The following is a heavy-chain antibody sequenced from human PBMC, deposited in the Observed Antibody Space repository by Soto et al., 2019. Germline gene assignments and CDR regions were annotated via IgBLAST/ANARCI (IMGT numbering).Heavy chain of an antibody. V-gene: IGHV3-13*05. Sequence: EVQLVESGGGLVQPGGSLRLSCEASGFTFRNYDMHWGRQGTGKGLEWVSGISAAGDPDYADSVEGRFTISSENAPNSFFLQMNSLRVGDTAVYYCARTDRDFYGLDVWGQGTTVIVSS. J-gene: IGHJ6*02. CDR1: GFTFRNYD. CDR2: ISAAGDP. CDR3: ARTDRDFYGLDV.